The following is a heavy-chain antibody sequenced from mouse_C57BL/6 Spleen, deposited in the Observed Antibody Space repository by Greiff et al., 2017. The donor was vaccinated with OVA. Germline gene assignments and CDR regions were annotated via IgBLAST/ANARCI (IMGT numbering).Heavy chain of an antibody. Sequence: VQLQQSGPELVKPGASVKISCKASGYTFTDYYMNWVKQSHGKSLEWIGDINPNNGGTSYNQKFKGKATLTVDKSSSTAYMELRSLTSEDSAFYYCARGDYDGAYWGQGTLVTVSA. J-gene: IGHJ3*01. V-gene: IGHV1-26*01. CDR2: INPNNGGT. CDR3: ARGDYDGAY. CDR1: GYTFTDYY. D-gene: IGHD2-4*01.